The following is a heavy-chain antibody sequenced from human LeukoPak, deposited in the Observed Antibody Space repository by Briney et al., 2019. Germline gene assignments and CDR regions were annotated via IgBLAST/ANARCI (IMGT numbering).Heavy chain of an antibody. CDR3: AKDGAGGRYWYFDI. J-gene: IGHJ2*01. Sequence: SGGSLRLSCAASGFTFDDYAMHWVRQVPGKGLQWVAGIGWNSGNIDYADSVKGRFTISRDNAKNSLYLQMNSLSVEDTALYYCAKDGAGGRYWYFDIWGRGTPVTVSS. CDR1: GFTFDDYA. CDR2: IGWNSGNI. V-gene: IGHV3-9*01. D-gene: IGHD2-8*02.